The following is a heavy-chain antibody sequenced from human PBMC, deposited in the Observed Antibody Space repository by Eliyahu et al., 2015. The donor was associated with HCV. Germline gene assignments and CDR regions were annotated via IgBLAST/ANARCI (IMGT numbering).Heavy chain of an antibody. CDR2: ISGSGGST. CDR3: AKISTSDSSGYIYYYYGMDV. D-gene: IGHD3-22*01. V-gene: IGHV3-23*01. CDR1: GFTFXXXA. J-gene: IGHJ6*02. Sequence: EVQLXESGGGLVQPGGSLXLSCXASGFTFXXXAMXWVRQAPGKGLXWVSAISGSGGSTYYADSVKGRFTISRDNSKNTLYLQMNSLRAEDTAVYYCAKISTSDSSGYIYYYYGMDVWGQGTTVTVSS.